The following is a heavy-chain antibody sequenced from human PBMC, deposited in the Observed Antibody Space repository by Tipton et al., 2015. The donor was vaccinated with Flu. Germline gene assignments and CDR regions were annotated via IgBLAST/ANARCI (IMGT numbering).Heavy chain of an antibody. J-gene: IGHJ2*01. Sequence: TLSLTCTVSGGSISGYYWTWIRLPAGKGLEWIGRIHTSGSTGYNPSLKSRVTMSVDASKNQFSLQLNSVTAADTAVYYCARDPDSDAGDYLDLWGRGTLVTVSS. V-gene: IGHV4-4*07. CDR3: ARDPDSDAGDYLDL. CDR1: GGSISGYY. D-gene: IGHD4-17*01. CDR2: IHTSGST.